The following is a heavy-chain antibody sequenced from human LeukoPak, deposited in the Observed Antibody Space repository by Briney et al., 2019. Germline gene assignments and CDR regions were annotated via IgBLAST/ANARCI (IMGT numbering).Heavy chain of an antibody. D-gene: IGHD6-19*01. CDR3: ARMGHTSGWGDQDYYHYFYMDV. Sequence: ASETLSLTCTVSGASISSYYWTWIRQSPGKGLEWIAYMYTSGSTNYSPSLKGRATISVDMSKNQFSLGLSSVTAADTAVYYCARMGHTSGWGDQDYYHYFYMDVWGKGTTVTVSS. V-gene: IGHV4-4*09. J-gene: IGHJ6*03. CDR2: MYTSGST. CDR1: GASISSYY.